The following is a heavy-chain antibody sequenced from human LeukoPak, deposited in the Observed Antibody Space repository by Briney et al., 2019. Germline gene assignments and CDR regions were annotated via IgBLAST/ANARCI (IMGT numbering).Heavy chain of an antibody. V-gene: IGHV3-7*01. J-gene: IGHJ3*02. CDR2: IKQDGSEK. CDR3: ARYRFVVGATDSFDI. Sequence: GGSLRLSCAASGFTFNNYWMTWVRQAPGMGLEWVANIKQDGSEKYYVDSVKGRFTISRDIAKNSLYLQMNSLRAEDTAVYYCARYRFVVGATDSFDIWGQGTMVTVSS. CDR1: GFTFNNYW. D-gene: IGHD1-26*01.